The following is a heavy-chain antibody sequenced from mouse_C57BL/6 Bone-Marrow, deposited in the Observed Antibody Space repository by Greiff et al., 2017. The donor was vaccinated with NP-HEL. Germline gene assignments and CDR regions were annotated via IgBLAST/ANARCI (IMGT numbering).Heavy chain of an antibody. CDR2: ISYDGSN. D-gene: IGHD2-2*01. CDR3: AREGGYGYEY. V-gene: IGHV3-6*01. Sequence: EVQLQESGPGLVKPSQSLSLTCSVTGYSITSGYYWNWIRQFPGNKLEWMGYISYDGSNNYNPSLKNRISITRDTSKNQFFLKLNSVTTEDTATYYCAREGGYGYEYWGQGTTLTVSS. J-gene: IGHJ2*01. CDR1: GYSITSGYY.